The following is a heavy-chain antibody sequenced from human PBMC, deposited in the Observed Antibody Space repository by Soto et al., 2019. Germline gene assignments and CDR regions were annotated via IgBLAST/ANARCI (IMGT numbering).Heavy chain of an antibody. Sequence: GGSLRLSXAASGFRFSNYWMYWVRQAPGKGLVLVSHIDGDGTSASYADSVKGRFTISRDNAKSTLYLQMDGLRAEDTAVYYCAKDRYPFTVTTAGSDSWGQGTLVTVS. J-gene: IGHJ5*01. CDR2: IDGDGTSA. CDR3: AKDRYPFTVTTAGSDS. D-gene: IGHD4-17*01. CDR1: GFRFSNYW. V-gene: IGHV3-74*01.